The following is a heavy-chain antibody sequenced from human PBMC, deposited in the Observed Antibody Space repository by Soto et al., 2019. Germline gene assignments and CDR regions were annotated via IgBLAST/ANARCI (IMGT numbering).Heavy chain of an antibody. D-gene: IGHD1-20*01. V-gene: IGHV3-11*01. CDR1: GFPFSDYY. CDR2: VPTGGAVK. J-gene: IGHJ4*02. CDR3: ARVSRRLPVFYFDL. Sequence: GGSLRLSCEASGFPFSDYYTGWIRQAPGRGLEWVSYVPTGGAVKFYRESVKGRFTISRDNSKTSLSLRMFSLRAEDTAMYYCARVSRRLPVFYFDLWGQGALVTVSS.